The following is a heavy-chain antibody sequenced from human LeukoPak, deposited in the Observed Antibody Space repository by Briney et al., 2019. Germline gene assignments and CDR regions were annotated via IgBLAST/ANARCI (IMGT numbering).Heavy chain of an antibody. CDR2: IYYSGST. CDR3: ARHADDSPSHFVY. J-gene: IGHJ4*02. D-gene: IGHD1-1*01. V-gene: IGHV4-39*01. CDR1: GGSISSSSYY. Sequence: SETLSLTCTVSGGSISSSSYYWGWIRQPPGKGLEWIGSIYYSGSTYYNPSLKSRVTISVDTSKNQFSLKLSSVTAADTAVYYCARHADDSPSHFVYWGQGTLVTVSS.